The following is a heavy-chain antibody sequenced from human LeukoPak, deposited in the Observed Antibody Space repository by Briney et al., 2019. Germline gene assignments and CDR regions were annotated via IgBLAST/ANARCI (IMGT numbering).Heavy chain of an antibody. CDR3: ARRDNDSAGYFQH. D-gene: IGHD3-3*01. CDR1: GGSISSYY. V-gene: IGHV4-4*09. Sequence: SETLSLTCTVSGGSISSYYWSWIRQPPGKGLEWIGYIYTSGSTNYNPSLKSRVTISVDTSKSQFSLKLSSVTAADTAVYYCARRDNDSAGYFQHWGQGTLVTVSS. J-gene: IGHJ1*01. CDR2: IYTSGST.